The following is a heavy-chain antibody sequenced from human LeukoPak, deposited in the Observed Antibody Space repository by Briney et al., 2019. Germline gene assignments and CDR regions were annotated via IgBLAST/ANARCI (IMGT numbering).Heavy chain of an antibody. CDR2: IHYSGST. CDR1: GGSISSYY. CDR3: ARHLNAGSYPLDH. Sequence: SETLSLTCGVSGGSISSYYWSWFRQPPGKGLEWIGYIHYSGSTNHNPSLKSRLTMSVDTSKNQFSLRLSSVTAADTAVYYCARHLNAGSYPLDHWGQGTLVTVSS. D-gene: IGHD1-26*01. J-gene: IGHJ4*02. V-gene: IGHV4-59*08.